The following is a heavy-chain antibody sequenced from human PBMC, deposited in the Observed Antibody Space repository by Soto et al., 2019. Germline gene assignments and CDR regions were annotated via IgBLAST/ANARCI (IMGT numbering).Heavy chain of an antibody. J-gene: IGHJ4*02. CDR2: INAGNGNT. Sequence: PSVKVSCKASGYTFTSYAMHWVRQAPGQRLEWMGWINAGNGNTKYSQKFQGRVTITRDTSASTAYMELSSLRSEDTAVYYCARDFSWFGELIASDYWGQGTLVTVSS. CDR3: ARDFSWFGELIASDY. V-gene: IGHV1-3*01. D-gene: IGHD3-10*01. CDR1: GYTFTSYA.